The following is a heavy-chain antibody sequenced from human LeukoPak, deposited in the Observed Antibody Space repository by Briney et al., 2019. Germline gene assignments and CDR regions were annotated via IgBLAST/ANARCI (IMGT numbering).Heavy chain of an antibody. CDR3: LYGGNSGDWVY. V-gene: IGHV4-39*07. D-gene: IGHD4-23*01. J-gene: IGHJ4*02. CDR1: GGSIRSSSYY. Sequence: SETLSLTCSVSGGSIRSSSYYWGWIRQPPGKGLEWIGSIHHSGSTNYNPSLKSRVTMSVDKSKNQFSLKLNSVTAADTAVYYCLYGGNSGDWVYWGQGTLVTVSS. CDR2: IHHSGST.